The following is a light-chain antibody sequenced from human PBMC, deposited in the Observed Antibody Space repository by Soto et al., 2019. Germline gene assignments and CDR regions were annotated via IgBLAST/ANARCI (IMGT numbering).Light chain of an antibody. Sequence: QSVLTQPASVSGSPGQSITISCTGTSSDVGGYNYVSWYQHHPGKAPKLMIYEVSNRHSGVSNRFSGSKSGNTASLIISGLQAEDEADYYCSSYTSSSTLVFGGGTQLTVL. CDR1: SSDVGGYNY. J-gene: IGLJ7*01. CDR3: SSYTSSSTLV. V-gene: IGLV2-14*01. CDR2: EVS.